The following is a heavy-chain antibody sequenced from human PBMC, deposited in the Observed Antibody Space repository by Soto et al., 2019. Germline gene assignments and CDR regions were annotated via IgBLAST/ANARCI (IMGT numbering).Heavy chain of an antibody. Sequence: ASVKVSCKASVGTYSSYTFSWVRQAPGQGHQWRGRINGVFSKTDYAHKIQGRLTIAAVASTRPVYMDLSSLSSEDTAVFYCSGDPDSHYNDSHASSYPWGQGTLVTVSS. CDR1: VGTYSSYT. V-gene: IGHV1-69*13. J-gene: IGHJ5*02. CDR2: INGVFSKT. D-gene: IGHD4-4*01. CDR3: SGDPDSHYNDSHASSYP.